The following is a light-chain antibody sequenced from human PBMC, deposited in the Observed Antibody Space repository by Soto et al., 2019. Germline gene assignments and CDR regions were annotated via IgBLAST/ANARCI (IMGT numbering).Light chain of an antibody. CDR2: DAS. Sequence: LSPGERATLSCRASQSVSSYLAWYQQKPGQAPRLLIYDASNRATGIPARFSGSGSGTDFTLTISSLQPEDFATYYCLQDYNYPITFGQGTRLEN. V-gene: IGKV3-11*01. J-gene: IGKJ5*01. CDR3: LQDYNYPIT. CDR1: QSVSSY.